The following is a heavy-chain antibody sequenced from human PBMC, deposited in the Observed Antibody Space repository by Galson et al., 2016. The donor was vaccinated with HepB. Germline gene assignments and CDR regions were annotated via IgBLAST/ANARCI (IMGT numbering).Heavy chain of an antibody. CDR2: ISHSGYT. Sequence: SETLSLTCHVSTGSISDGTYYWGWARQAPEKGLESIGFISHSGYTSYNPALKSRVTISADTSWNQISLKLISVTAADTAKYYCARQRNDWGGMYFDHWGRGIPVTVSS. CDR3: ARQRNDWGGMYFDH. D-gene: IGHD3-9*01. CDR1: TGSISDGTYY. J-gene: IGHJ4*02. V-gene: IGHV4-39*01.